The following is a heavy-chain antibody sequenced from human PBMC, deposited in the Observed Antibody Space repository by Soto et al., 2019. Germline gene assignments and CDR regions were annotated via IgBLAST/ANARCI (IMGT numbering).Heavy chain of an antibody. CDR3: ASGAPSHFDY. V-gene: IGHV3-74*01. D-gene: IGHD3-10*01. J-gene: IGHJ4*02. CDR2: INSDGSTT. CDR1: GFTFSSYW. Sequence: EVQVVESGGGLVQPGGSLRLSCAASGFTFSSYWMHWVRQAPGKGLVWVSRINSDGSTTDYADSVKGRFTISRDNAKNTLYLQMNRLGADDTAVYYYASGAPSHFDYWGQGTLVTVSS.